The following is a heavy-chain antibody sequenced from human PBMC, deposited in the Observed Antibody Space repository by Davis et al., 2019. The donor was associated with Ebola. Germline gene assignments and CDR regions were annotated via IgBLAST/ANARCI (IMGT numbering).Heavy chain of an antibody. CDR2: ISSSGSTI. CDR3: ARARKKTAVTSYNWFDP. D-gene: IGHD4-17*01. Sequence: GESLKISCAASGFTFSDYYMSWIRQAPGKGLEWVSYISSSGSTIYYADSVKGRFTISRDNAKNSLYLQMNSLRAEDTAVYYCARARKKTAVTSYNWFDPWGQGTLVTVSS. J-gene: IGHJ5*02. V-gene: IGHV3-11*01. CDR1: GFTFSDYY.